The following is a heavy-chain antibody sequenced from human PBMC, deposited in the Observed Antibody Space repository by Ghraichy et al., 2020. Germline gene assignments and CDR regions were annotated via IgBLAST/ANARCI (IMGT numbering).Heavy chain of an antibody. J-gene: IGHJ6*02. Sequence: PETLSLTCTVSGGSISSYYWSWIRQPPGKGLEWIGYIYYSGSTNYNPSLKSRVTISVDTSKNQFSLKLSSVTAADTAVYYCARQYSSGWYRYYYYYGMDVWGQGTTVTVSS. CDR1: GGSISSYY. CDR3: ARQYSSGWYRYYYYYGMDV. D-gene: IGHD6-19*01. V-gene: IGHV4-59*01. CDR2: IYYSGST.